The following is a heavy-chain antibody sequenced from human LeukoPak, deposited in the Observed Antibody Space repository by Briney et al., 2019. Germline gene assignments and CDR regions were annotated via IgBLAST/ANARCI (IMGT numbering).Heavy chain of an antibody. CDR2: ISAYNGNT. CDR3: ARSAIYRSGGSCHLQH. J-gene: IGHJ1*01. Sequence: ASVKVSCKASDYTFTSYGISWVRQAPGQGLEWMGWISAYNGNTNYAQKLQGRVTMTTDTSTSTAYMELRSLRSDDTAVYYCARSAIYRSGGSCHLQHWGQGTLVTVSS. V-gene: IGHV1-18*04. CDR1: DYTFTSYG. D-gene: IGHD2-15*01.